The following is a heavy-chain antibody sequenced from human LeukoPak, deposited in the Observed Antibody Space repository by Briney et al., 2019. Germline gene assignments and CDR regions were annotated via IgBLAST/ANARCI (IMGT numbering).Heavy chain of an antibody. CDR3: ARDEGQWLDGFLNY. J-gene: IGHJ4*02. Sequence: GGSLRLSCAASGFIFSDAWMSWVRQVPGKGLEWVGHIKSKANGGTTDYAAPVKGRFTISRDDSKETVYLQMNSLRAEDTAVYYCARDEGQWLDGFLNYWGQGTLVTVSS. CDR1: GFIFSDAW. D-gene: IGHD6-19*01. V-gene: IGHV3-15*01. CDR2: IKSKANGGTT.